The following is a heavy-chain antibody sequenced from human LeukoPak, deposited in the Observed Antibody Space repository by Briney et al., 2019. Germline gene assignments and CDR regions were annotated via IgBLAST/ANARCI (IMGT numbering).Heavy chain of an antibody. D-gene: IGHD1-26*01. CDR2: ISISSTI. CDR3: ASDIPRVEWELNNFDY. J-gene: IGHJ4*02. Sequence: PGRSLSLSRAASGFTFSSYSMNWVRQAPGKGLEWVSYISISSTIYYADSVKGRFPIYRDNAKNSLYLQMNSLRAEDTAVYYCASDIPRVEWELNNFDYWGRGALVTVSS. V-gene: IGHV3-48*01. CDR1: GFTFSSYS.